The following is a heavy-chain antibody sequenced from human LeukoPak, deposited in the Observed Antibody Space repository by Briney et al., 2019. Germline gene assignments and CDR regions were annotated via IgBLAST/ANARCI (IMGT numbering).Heavy chain of an antibody. CDR3: AKDRSSAAAGTVDY. Sequence: GGSLRLSCAASGFTFDDYAMHWVRQAPGKGLEWVSGISWNSGSIGYADSVKGRFTISRDNAKNSLYLQMNSLRAEDTALYYCAKDRSSAAAGTVDYWGQGTLVTVSS. CDR1: GFTFDDYA. CDR2: ISWNSGSI. D-gene: IGHD6-13*01. V-gene: IGHV3-9*01. J-gene: IGHJ4*02.